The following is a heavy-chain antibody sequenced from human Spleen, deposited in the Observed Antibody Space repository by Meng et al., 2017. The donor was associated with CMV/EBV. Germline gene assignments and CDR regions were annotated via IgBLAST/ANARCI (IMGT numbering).Heavy chain of an antibody. CDR3: ARSRGVRGVIGYGMDV. V-gene: IGHV3-48*03. CDR1: GFTFNKFW. J-gene: IGHJ6*02. D-gene: IGHD3-10*01. CDR2: LSRSANTV. Sequence: GGSLRLSCVVSGFTFNKFWMTWVRQAPGKGLEWISYLSRSANTVYYADSVKGRFTISRDNAKNSLYVQMNSLRADDTALYYCARSRGVRGVIGYGMDVWGQGTTVTVSS.